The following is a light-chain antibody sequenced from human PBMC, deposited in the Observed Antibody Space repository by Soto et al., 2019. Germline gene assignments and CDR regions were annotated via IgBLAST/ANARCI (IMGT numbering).Light chain of an antibody. CDR2: GAS. CDR3: PQYGSSPLT. V-gene: IGKV3-20*01. J-gene: IGKJ4*01. CDR1: QSVSSSF. Sequence: EIVLTQSPGTLSLSPGERATLSCRASQSVSSSFLAWYQQKPGQAPRLLIYGASSRATGIPDRFSGSGSGTDFTLTISRLEPEHVAVYYCPQYGSSPLTFGGGTKVEIK.